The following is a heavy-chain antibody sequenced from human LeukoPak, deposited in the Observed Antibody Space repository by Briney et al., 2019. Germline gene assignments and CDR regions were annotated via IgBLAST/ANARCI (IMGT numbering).Heavy chain of an antibody. V-gene: IGHV3-30*04. J-gene: IGHJ4*02. CDR1: GFTFSSYV. Sequence: GGSLRLSCAASGFTFSSYVMHWVRQAPGKGLEWVAIISYDGSNEYYADSVKGRFTISRDNSKNTLYLQMNSLRAADTAVYYCARRAGAYSHPYDYWGQGTLVTVSS. CDR3: ARRAGAYSHPYDY. CDR2: ISYDGSNE. D-gene: IGHD4/OR15-4a*01.